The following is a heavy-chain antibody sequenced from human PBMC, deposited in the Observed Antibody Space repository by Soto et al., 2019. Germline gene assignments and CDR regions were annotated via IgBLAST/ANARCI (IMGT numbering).Heavy chain of an antibody. CDR1: GDTFTSYY. D-gene: IGHD3-16*01. J-gene: IGHJ5*02. CDR2: INPNGGST. V-gene: IGHV1-46*01. Sequence: QVRLVQSGAEVKAPGASVTVSCKAPGDTFTSYYMHWVRQAPGHGLEWMGVINPNGGSTRFAQKFQGRVTMTRDTSTSTVYTELRGLTSEDTAVYYCARSSGGVYGLIIEGTNWFAPWGQGTLVTVSS. CDR3: ARSSGGVYGLIIEGTNWFAP.